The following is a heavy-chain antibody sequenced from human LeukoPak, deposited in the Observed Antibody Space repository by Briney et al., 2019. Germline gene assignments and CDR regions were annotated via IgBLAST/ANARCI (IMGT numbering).Heavy chain of an antibody. CDR1: GDSISSSNYY. CDR2: MYYGATT. D-gene: IGHD6-19*01. V-gene: IGHV4-39*07. CDR3: ARFSSGWFYFDY. J-gene: IGHJ4*02. Sequence: SETLSLTCTVSGDSISSSNYYWGWIRQPPGKGLEWIGTMYYGATTYYNPSLKSRVTISVDTSKNHFSLKVSSVTAADTAIYYCARFSSGWFYFDYWGQGTLVTVSS.